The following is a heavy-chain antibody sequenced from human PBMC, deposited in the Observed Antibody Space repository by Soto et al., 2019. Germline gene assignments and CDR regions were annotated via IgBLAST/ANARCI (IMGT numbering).Heavy chain of an antibody. D-gene: IGHD2-2*01. V-gene: IGHV4-39*01. CDR2: IYYSGST. Sequence: SETLSLTCTVSGGSISSSSYYWGWIHQPPGKGLEWIGSIYYSGSTYYNPSLKSRVTISVDTSKNQFSLKLSSVTAADTAVYYCASGYCSSTSCPNWFDPWGQGTLVTVSS. CDR1: GGSISSSSYY. J-gene: IGHJ5*02. CDR3: ASGYCSSTSCPNWFDP.